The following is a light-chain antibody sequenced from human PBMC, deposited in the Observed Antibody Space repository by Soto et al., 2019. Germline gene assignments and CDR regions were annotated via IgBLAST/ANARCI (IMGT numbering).Light chain of an antibody. CDR3: QQRGSWPWT. J-gene: IGKJ1*01. CDR2: DSS. V-gene: IGKV3-11*01. CDR1: QSVTTY. Sequence: EIVLTQSPATLSLSPGERATLSCTASQSVTTYLAWYQQKPGQAPRLLIYDSSSRATGIPARFSGSGSGTDFTLTISSPEPEDFAVYYCQQRGSWPWTFGQGTKVEIK.